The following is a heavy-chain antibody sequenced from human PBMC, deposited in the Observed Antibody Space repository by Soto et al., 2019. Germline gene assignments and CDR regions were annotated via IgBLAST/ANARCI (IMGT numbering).Heavy chain of an antibody. CDR3: AKERVTTTSFDY. CDR2: MSGTGGRT. D-gene: IGHD4-17*01. Sequence: VGSLRLSCAAAGFTFSRFAMNYLRQAPGKGLEWISGMSGTGGRTNYADSVKGRFTISRDNSKNTLYLQMNTLRAEDTAVYYCAKERVTTTSFDYWGQGTLVTVSS. CDR1: GFTFSRFA. V-gene: IGHV3-23*01. J-gene: IGHJ4*02.